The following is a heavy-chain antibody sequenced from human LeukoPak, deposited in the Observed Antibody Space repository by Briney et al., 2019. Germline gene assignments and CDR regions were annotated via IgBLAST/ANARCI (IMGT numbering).Heavy chain of an antibody. CDR1: GFTFSSYS. Sequence: GGSLRLSCAASGFTFSSYSMNWVRQAPGKGLEWVSSISSSSSYIYYADSVKGRFTISRDNAKNSLYLQMNSLRAEDTAVYYCAKPLWFGELSGPFDYWGQGTLVTVSS. V-gene: IGHV3-21*01. CDR2: ISSSSSYI. J-gene: IGHJ4*02. CDR3: AKPLWFGELSGPFDY. D-gene: IGHD3-10*01.